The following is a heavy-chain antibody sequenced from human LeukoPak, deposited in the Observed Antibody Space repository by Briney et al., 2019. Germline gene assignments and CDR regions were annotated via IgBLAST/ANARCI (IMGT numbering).Heavy chain of an antibody. CDR1: GFTFSSYE. D-gene: IGHD5-24*01. Sequence: GGSLRLSCAASGFTFSSYEMNWVRQAPGKGLEWVSYISSSGSTIYYADSVKGRFTISRDNAKNSLYLQMNSLGAEDTAVYYCAREMATITSEFDYWGQGTLVTASS. J-gene: IGHJ4*02. V-gene: IGHV3-48*03. CDR3: AREMATITSEFDY. CDR2: ISSSGSTI.